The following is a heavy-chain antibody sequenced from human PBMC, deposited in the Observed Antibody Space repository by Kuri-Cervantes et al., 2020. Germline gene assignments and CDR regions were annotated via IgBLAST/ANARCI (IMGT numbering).Heavy chain of an antibody. J-gene: IGHJ6*02. V-gene: IGHV4-30-4*01. D-gene: IGHD3-16*01. Sequence: SETLSLTCTVSGDSISSGDYYWSWIRQPPGKGLEWIGYIHHSGSTYYNPPIRSRVTISVDTSKNQFSLRLTSVTAADTAVYYCARARALYEPYYHYGMDVWGQGTTVTVSS. CDR3: ARARALYEPYYHYGMDV. CDR2: IHHSGST. CDR1: GDSISSGDYY.